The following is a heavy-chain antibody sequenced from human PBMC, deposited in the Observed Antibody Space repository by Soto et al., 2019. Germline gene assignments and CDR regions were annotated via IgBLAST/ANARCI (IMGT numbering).Heavy chain of an antibody. Sequence: GGSLRLSCAASDFSFSSYAMHWIRQAPGKGLEWLAVISFDGNIIQYADPVKGRFIISRDNSKNTLYLQMNSLRGDDTAVYYCARTFDTITYYFDYWGQGTLVTVSS. J-gene: IGHJ4*02. CDR3: ARTFDTITYYFDY. CDR2: ISFDGNII. V-gene: IGHV3-30-3*01. D-gene: IGHD3-9*01. CDR1: DFSFSSYA.